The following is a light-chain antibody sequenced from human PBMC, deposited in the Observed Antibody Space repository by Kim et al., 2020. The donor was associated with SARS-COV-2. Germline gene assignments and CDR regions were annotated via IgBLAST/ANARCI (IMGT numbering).Light chain of an antibody. V-gene: IGLV3-1*01. CDR3: QAWDSSTVV. J-gene: IGLJ2*01. Sequence: SAAPGETASITGTGDKLGDKYACWYQQEPGQAPVMVIYQDSKRPSGVPGRFSGSNSGNTVTLTISGTQAMDEADYYCQAWDSSTVVFGGGTKLTVL. CDR2: QDS. CDR1: KLGDKY.